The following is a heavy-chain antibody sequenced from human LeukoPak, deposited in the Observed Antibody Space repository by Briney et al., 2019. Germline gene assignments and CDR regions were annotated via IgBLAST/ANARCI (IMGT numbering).Heavy chain of an antibody. D-gene: IGHD3-9*01. V-gene: IGHV3-11*01. Sequence: PGGSLRLSCVASGFTFSDYYMSWIRQAPGKGLEWVSYISSSGSARHYTDSVKGRFTISRDNAKNSLYLQMNSLRAEDTAVYYCAREGSSLTGVHYWGQGTLVTVSS. CDR3: AREGSSLTGVHY. CDR1: GFTFSDYY. J-gene: IGHJ4*02. CDR2: ISSSGSAR.